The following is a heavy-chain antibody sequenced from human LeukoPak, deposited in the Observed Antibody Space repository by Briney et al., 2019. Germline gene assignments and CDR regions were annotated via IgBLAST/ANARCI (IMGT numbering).Heavy chain of an antibody. D-gene: IGHD6-6*01. CDR3: GRSSYSSSSSV. V-gene: IGHV3-7*03. J-gene: IGHJ3*01. Sequence: GGSLRLSCAVSGFTFSGFWMSWSRQAPGKGLEWVASINSDGSEGYYADVVKGRFTISRDNAKNSLYLQINSLRAEDTAVYYCGRSSYSSSSSVWGQGTMVTVSS. CDR1: GFTFSGFW. CDR2: INSDGSEG.